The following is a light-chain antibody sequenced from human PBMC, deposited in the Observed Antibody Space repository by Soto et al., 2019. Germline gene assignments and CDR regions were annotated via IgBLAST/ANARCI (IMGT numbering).Light chain of an antibody. CDR2: QDT. CDR1: ELSHLY. CDR3: QVWHRNSVV. Sequence: SYELTQPPSVSVPPGQTARITCSGHELSHLYTCWYQLKPGQTPMLLIFQDTKRPSGIPERFSGSNSGDTATLTISGTQAMDEADYYCQVWHRNSVVFGGGTKLTVL. J-gene: IGLJ2*01. V-gene: IGLV3-1*01.